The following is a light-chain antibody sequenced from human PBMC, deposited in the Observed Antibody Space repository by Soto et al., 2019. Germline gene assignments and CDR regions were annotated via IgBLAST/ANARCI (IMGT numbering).Light chain of an antibody. V-gene: IGKV2-28*01. J-gene: IGKJ2*01. CDR3: MQALQTPNN. Sequence: DIVMTQSPLSLPVTPGEPASISCRSSQSLLHSNGYNYLDWYLQKPGQSPQLLIYLGSNRASGGPDRFSGSGSGTDFTLKISRVEAEDFGVYYCMQALQTPNNFGQGTKLEIK. CDR1: QSLLHSNGYNY. CDR2: LGS.